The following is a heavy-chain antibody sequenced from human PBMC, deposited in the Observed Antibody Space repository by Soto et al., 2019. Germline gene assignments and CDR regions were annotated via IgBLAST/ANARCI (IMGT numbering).Heavy chain of an antibody. CDR1: GFTFSSYA. CDR3: XXXXXXXXXXXXXXXXXXXV. J-gene: IGHJ6*02. V-gene: IGHV3-23*01. Sequence: EVQLLESGGGLVQPGGSLRLSCAASGFTFSSYAMSWVRXAPGXXXXXXXXXSGSGGSTYYADSVKGRFTISRDNSKNTLYLQMNSLRAEXTXXXXXXXXXXXXXXXXXXXXXXXXVWGQGTTVTVSS. CDR2: XSGSGGST.